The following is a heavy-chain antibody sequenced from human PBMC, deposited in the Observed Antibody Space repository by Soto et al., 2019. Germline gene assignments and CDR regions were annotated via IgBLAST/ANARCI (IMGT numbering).Heavy chain of an antibody. Sequence: SETLSLTCTVSGGSISSYYWSWIRQPPGKGLEWIGYIYYSGSTDYNPSLKSRVTISVGTSKNQFSLKLSSVTAADTAVYYCARLRAAGLSQIIAAAGSRYYYYYGMDVWGQGTTVTVSS. J-gene: IGHJ6*02. D-gene: IGHD6-13*01. CDR3: ARLRAAGLSQIIAAAGSRYYYYYGMDV. CDR2: IYYSGST. CDR1: GGSISSYY. V-gene: IGHV4-59*12.